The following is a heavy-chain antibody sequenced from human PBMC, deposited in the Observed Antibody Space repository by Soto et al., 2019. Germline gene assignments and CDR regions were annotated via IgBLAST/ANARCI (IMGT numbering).Heavy chain of an antibody. D-gene: IGHD3-3*01. J-gene: IGHJ5*02. Sequence: GASVKVSCKASGYIFTSYGINWVRQAPGQGLELMGWISAYDGKTTYAEKFQGRVTLTTDTSTSTAYMGLRSLRSDDTAIYYCARDPHEFWTSYWFDPWGQGTPVTVSS. CDR3: ARDPHEFWTSYWFDP. CDR2: ISAYDGKT. V-gene: IGHV1-18*01. CDR1: GYIFTSYG.